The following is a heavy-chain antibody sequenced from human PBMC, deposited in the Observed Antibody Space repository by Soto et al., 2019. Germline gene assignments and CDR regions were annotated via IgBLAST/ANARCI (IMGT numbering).Heavy chain of an antibody. Sequence: GGSVRQTCAADGLTISGYAVYWDRQATGKGLEWVSASGTAGDTYYPGSVKGRFTISRENAKNSLYLQMNSLRAEDTAVYYCSRGIAPSWFDPWGQGTLVTVSS. CDR1: GLTISGYA. CDR3: SRGIAPSWFDP. V-gene: IGHV3-13*01. D-gene: IGHD6-13*01. J-gene: IGHJ5*02. CDR2: SGTAGDT.